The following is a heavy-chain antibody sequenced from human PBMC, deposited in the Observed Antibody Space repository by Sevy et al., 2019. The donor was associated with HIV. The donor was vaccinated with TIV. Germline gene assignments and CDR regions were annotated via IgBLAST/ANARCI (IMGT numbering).Heavy chain of an antibody. D-gene: IGHD2-21*02. CDR1: GFTFSNYD. J-gene: IGHJ4*02. CDR2: ISHDGNYK. V-gene: IGHV3-30-3*01. CDR3: ARLFSCGGDCYYLDY. Sequence: GGSLRLSCAASGFTFSNYDMHWLRQAPGKGLEWVAVISHDGNYKNYADSVKVRFTISRDDFKNTLYLQMSSLRPEDTAVYFCARLFSCGGDCYYLDYWGQRALVTVSS.